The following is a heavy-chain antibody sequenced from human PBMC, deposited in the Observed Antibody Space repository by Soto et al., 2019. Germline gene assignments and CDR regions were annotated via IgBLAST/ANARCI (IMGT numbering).Heavy chain of an antibody. CDR1: GFTFSSYS. D-gene: IGHD6-13*01. V-gene: IGHV3-48*02. CDR2: ISSSSSTI. CDR3: ARDHKQQLVYYYYGMDV. J-gene: IGHJ6*02. Sequence: EVQLVESGGGLVQPGGSLRLSCAASGFTFSSYSMNWVRQAPGKGLEWVSYISSSSSTIYYADSVKGRFTISRDNAKNSLYLQMNSLRYEDTAVYYCARDHKQQLVYYYYGMDVWGQGTTVTVSS.